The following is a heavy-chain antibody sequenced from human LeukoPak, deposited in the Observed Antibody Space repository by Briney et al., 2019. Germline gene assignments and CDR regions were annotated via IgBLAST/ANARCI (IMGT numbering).Heavy chain of an antibody. D-gene: IGHD1-26*01. CDR2: IGVAGDT. CDR1: GFAFSTYD. V-gene: IGHV3-13*04. CDR3: VKGGSEDGDH. J-gene: IGHJ4*02. Sequence: GGSLRLSCAASGFAFSTYDMHWVRQATGKGLEWVSAIGVAGDTYYPGSVKGRFTISRENAKNSLYLQMSSLRLEDTALYYCVKGGSEDGDHWGQGTLVTVSS.